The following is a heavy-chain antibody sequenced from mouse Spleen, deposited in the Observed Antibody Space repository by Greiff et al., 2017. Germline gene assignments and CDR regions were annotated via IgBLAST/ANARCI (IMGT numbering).Heavy chain of an antibody. D-gene: IGHD2-10*02. CDR3: ARKGGEYGNYDAMDY. J-gene: IGHJ4*01. CDR1: GFSLTSYG. Sequence: VQGVESGPGLVQPSQSLSITCTVSGFSLTSYGVHWVRQSPGKGLEWLGVIWSGGSTDYNAAFISRLSISKDNSKSQVFFKMNSLQADDTAIYYFARKGGEYGNYDAMDYWGQGTSVTVSS. V-gene: IGHV2-2*01. CDR2: IWSGGST.